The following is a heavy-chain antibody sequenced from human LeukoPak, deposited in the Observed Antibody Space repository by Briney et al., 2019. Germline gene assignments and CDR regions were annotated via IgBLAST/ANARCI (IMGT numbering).Heavy chain of an antibody. CDR1: GFTFSLYS. D-gene: IGHD6-13*01. Sequence: GGSLRLSCAASGFTFSLYSMNWVRQAPGKGLEWVSSISSSSTYIFYADSVKGRFTISRDNAKDSLYLQMNSLRAEDTAVYYCARDLLDSSSYDYWGQGTLVTVSS. CDR3: ARDLLDSSSYDY. J-gene: IGHJ4*02. V-gene: IGHV3-21*01. CDR2: ISSSSTYI.